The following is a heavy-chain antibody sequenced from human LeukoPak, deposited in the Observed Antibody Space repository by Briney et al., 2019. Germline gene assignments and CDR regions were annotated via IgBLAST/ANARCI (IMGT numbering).Heavy chain of an antibody. V-gene: IGHV4-34*01. CDR2: INHSGST. J-gene: IGHJ4*02. Sequence: PSETLSLTCAVSGGSFSGYYWSWIRQPPGKGLEWIGEINHSGSTNYNPSLKSRVTISVDTSKNQFSLKLSSVPAADTAVYYCARVQRIVGATLARRRRGGFDYWGQGTLVTVSS. CDR3: ARVQRIVGATLARRRRGGFDY. CDR1: GGSFSGYY. D-gene: IGHD1-26*01.